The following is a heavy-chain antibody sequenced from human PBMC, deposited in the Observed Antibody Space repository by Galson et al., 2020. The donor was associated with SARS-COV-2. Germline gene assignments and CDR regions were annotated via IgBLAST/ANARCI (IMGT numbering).Heavy chain of an antibody. V-gene: IGHV4-39*07. Sequence: ETSETLSLTCTVSGGSISSSSYYWGWIRQPPGKGLEWIGSIYYSGSTYYNPSLKSRVTISVDLSKNQFSLKVTSVTAADTAVYYCARDPAPLYGDNYYYGMDVWGRGTTVTVSS. CDR2: IYYSGST. J-gene: IGHJ6*02. D-gene: IGHD4-17*01. CDR3: ARDPAPLYGDNYYYGMDV. CDR1: GGSISSSSYY.